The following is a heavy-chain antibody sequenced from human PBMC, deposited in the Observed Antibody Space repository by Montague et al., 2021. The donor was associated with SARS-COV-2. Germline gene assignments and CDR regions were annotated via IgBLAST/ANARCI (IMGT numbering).Heavy chain of an antibody. J-gene: IGHJ4*02. D-gene: IGHD5-12*01. CDR2: VYRTGGT. CDR3: ARTGAYDHFDY. Sequence: SETLSLTCTVSGGSVNSTNWWSWVRQPPGKGLEWIAEVYRTGGTXFNPSFRSRVTLSIARSKNLFSLNLNSVTVADTAVYYCARTGAYDHFDYWGPGTLVIVSS. V-gene: IGHV4-4*02. CDR1: GGSVNSTNW.